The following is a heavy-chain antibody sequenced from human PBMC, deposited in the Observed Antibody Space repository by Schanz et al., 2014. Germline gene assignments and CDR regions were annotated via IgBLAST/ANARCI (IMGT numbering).Heavy chain of an antibody. CDR3: AKDQLANYRGSGYNWFDP. J-gene: IGHJ5*02. Sequence: EVQLVESGGGLVQPGGSLRLSCAASGFTVSSNYMSWVRQAPGKGLEWVSTIASGGSHTFYADSVKGRFSVSRDNSKNTLYLQMNSLRADDTAVYYCAKDQLANYRGSGYNWFDPWGQGTLVTVSS. D-gene: IGHD3-10*01. CDR1: GFTVSSNY. V-gene: IGHV3-66*02. CDR2: IASGGSHT.